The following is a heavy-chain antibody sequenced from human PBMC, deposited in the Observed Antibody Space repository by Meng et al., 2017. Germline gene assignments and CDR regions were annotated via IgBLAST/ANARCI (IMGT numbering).Heavy chain of an antibody. CDR3: ARDAGITMVRGVIIGY. CDR2: INTNTGNP. D-gene: IGHD3-10*01. CDR1: GYSLTSYA. J-gene: IGHJ4*02. Sequence: QVELVQSGSELKKPGASVKVSCKASGYSLTSYAMDWVRQAPGQGLEWMGWINTNTGNPTYAQGFTGRFVFYLDTSVSTAYLQISSLKAEDNAVYYCARDAGITMVRGVIIGYWGQGTLVTVSS. V-gene: IGHV7-4-1*02.